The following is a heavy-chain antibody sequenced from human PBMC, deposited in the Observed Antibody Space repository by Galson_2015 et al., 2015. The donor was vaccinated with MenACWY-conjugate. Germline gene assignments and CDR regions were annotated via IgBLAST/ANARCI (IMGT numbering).Heavy chain of an antibody. CDR2: ISGSGGRT. CDR3: AKDLRAIFQLVFDV. D-gene: IGHD3-10*01. CDR1: GFRFGDYA. V-gene: IGHV3-23*01. J-gene: IGHJ4*02. Sequence: SLRLSCAGSGFRFGDYAMTWVRQAPGKGLEWISTISGSGGRTYYADSVKGRFTISRDNSKNTLFLQMTSLRADDTAIYYCAKDLRAIFQLVFDVWGQGTLVPVPS.